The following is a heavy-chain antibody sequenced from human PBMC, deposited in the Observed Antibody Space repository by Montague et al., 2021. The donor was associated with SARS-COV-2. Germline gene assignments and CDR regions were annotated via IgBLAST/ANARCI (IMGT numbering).Heavy chain of an antibody. CDR2: IPDRGSA. CDR1: GDSISASDYY. D-gene: IGHD1-26*01. Sequence: SETLSLTCIVSGDSISASDYYCGWIRQPPRKGLEWIGSIPDRGSASYKAFLHRRLTITVDTSKNQFSLKVNVVTAADTVDYYCARRYSGTWETFYHYMDVWGRGTTVIVSS. J-gene: IGHJ6*03. V-gene: IGHV4-39*01. CDR3: ARRYSGTWETFYHYMDV.